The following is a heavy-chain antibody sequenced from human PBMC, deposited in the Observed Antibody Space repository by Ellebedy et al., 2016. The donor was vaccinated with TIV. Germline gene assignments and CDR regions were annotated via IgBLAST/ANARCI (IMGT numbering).Heavy chain of an antibody. D-gene: IGHD4-17*01. CDR2: IWNDGSNK. CDR1: GFTFSSYG. V-gene: IGHV3-33*01. J-gene: IGHJ4*02. CDR3: VREGWDGDYYFDH. Sequence: PGGSLRLSCAAPGFTFSSYGMNWVRQAPGKGLEWVAVIWNDGSNKKNADSVKGRFTISRDNSKNTLYLQMNSLRVEDTAVYYCVREGWDGDYYFDHWGQGTLVTVSS.